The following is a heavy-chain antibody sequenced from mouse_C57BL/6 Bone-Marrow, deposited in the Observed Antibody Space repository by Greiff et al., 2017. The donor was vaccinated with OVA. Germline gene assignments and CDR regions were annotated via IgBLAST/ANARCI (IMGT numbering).Heavy chain of an antibody. CDR3: ARRVYYYGSSYVYFDY. D-gene: IGHD1-1*01. CDR2: IDPSDSYT. J-gene: IGHJ2*01. Sequence: QVQLQQSGAELVKPGASVKLSCKASGYTFTSYWMQWVKQRPGQGLEWIGEIDPSDSYTNYNQKFKGKATLTVDTSSSTAYMQLSSLTSEDSAVYYCARRVYYYGSSYVYFDYWGQGTTLTVSS. V-gene: IGHV1-50*01. CDR1: GYTFTSYW.